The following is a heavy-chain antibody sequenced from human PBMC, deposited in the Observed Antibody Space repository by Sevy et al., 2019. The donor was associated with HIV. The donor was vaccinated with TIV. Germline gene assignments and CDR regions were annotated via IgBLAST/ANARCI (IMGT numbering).Heavy chain of an antibody. CDR2: IKSKTDGGTT. D-gene: IGHD3-3*01. CDR1: GFTFSNAW. Sequence: GGSLRLSCAASGFTFSNAWMSWVRQAPGKGLEWVGRIKSKTDGGTTDYAAPVKGRFTISTDESKNTLELQMNSLKTEDTAVYYCTTDTGISDYDFWSGRDDTFDNWGQGTMVTVSS. CDR3: TTDTGISDYDFWSGRDDTFDN. V-gene: IGHV3-15*01. J-gene: IGHJ3*02.